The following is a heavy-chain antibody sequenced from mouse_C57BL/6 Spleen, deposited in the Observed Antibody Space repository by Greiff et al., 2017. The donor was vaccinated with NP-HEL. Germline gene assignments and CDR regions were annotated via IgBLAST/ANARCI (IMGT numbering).Heavy chain of an antibody. D-gene: IGHD2-14*01. J-gene: IGHJ2*01. CDR2: INPSNGGT. CDR3: AREDRFLYYFDY. V-gene: IGHV1-53*01. Sequence: QVQLQQPGTELVKPGASVKLSCKASGYTFTSYWMHWVKQRPGQGLEWIGNINPSNGGTNYNEKFKSKATLTVDKSSSTAYMQLSSLTSEDSAVYNCAREDRFLYYFDYWGQGTTLTVSS. CDR1: GYTFTSYW.